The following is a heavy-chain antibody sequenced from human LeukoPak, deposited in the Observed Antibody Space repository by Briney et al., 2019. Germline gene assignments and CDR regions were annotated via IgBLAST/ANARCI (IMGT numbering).Heavy chain of an antibody. Sequence: ASVKVSCKASGGTFSSYAISWVRQAPGQGLEWMGRIIPILGIANYAQKFQGRVTITADKSTSTAYMELSSLRSEDTAVYYCARAPQGGLWSYLDYWGQGTLVTVSS. V-gene: IGHV1-69*04. CDR2: IIPILGIA. CDR3: ARAPQGGLWSYLDY. D-gene: IGHD5-18*01. CDR1: GGTFSSYA. J-gene: IGHJ4*02.